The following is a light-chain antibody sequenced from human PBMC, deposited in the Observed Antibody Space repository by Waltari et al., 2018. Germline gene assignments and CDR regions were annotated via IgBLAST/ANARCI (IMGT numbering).Light chain of an antibody. J-gene: IGLJ1*01. CDR2: DGS. CDR1: SSDGDAYRI. Sequence: QSALTQPASVSGSPGQSVTISCTGVSSDGDAYRIISWFRQHPGKAPKPILYDGSNRASDISNRFSGYKSGNTASLTISGLQAEDEADYYCSSFTTSAIYVFGSVTKVTVL. CDR3: SSFTTSAIYV. V-gene: IGLV2-14*03.